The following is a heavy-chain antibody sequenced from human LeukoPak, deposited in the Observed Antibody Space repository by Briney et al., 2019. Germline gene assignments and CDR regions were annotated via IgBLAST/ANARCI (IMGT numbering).Heavy chain of an antibody. CDR1: GGSISSSCCY. D-gene: IGHD3-3*01. CDR3: ARSNYDFFDY. J-gene: IGHJ4*02. V-gene: IGHV4-39*01. Sequence: PSETLSLTCTVSGGSISSSCCYWGWIRQPPGKGLEWIGNIYYTGSTYYSPSLKSRVTISVDTSKNQFSLRLSSVTAADTAVYYCARSNYDFFDYWGQGTLVTVSS. CDR2: IYYTGST.